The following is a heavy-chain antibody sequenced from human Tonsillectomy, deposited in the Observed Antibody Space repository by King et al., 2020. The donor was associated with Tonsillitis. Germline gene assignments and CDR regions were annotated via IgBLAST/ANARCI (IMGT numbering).Heavy chain of an antibody. CDR2: IYYSGST. Sequence: QLQESGPGLVKPSETLSLTCTVSGGSISSSSYYWGWIRQPPGKGLEWIGSIYYSGSTYYNPSLKSRVTISVDTSKNQFSLKLSSVTAADTAVYYCARVPYYYYYMDVWGKGTTVTVSS. J-gene: IGHJ6*03. CDR1: GGSISSSSYY. V-gene: IGHV4-39*01. CDR3: ARVPYYYYYMDV.